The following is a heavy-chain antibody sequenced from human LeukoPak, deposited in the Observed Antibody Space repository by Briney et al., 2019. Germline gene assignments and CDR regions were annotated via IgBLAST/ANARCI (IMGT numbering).Heavy chain of an antibody. J-gene: IGHJ4*02. CDR1: GGSISSYY. CDR3: ARYCGGDCYSGSFDY. V-gene: IGHV4-59*01. D-gene: IGHD2-21*02. CDR2: IYYSGST. Sequence: PSETLSLTCTVSGGSISSYYWSWLRQPPGKGLEGVGYIYYSGSTNYNPSLKSRVTISVDTSKNQFSLKLSSVTAADTAVYYCARYCGGDCYSGSFDYWGQGTLVTVSS.